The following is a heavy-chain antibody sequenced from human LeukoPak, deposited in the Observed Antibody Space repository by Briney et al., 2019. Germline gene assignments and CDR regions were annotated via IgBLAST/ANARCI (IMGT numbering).Heavy chain of an antibody. CDR3: ARQSSLNWFDP. V-gene: IGHV4-59*08. Sequence: SETLSLTCTVSGGSINSYYWSWVRQPPGKGLEWIGYICYTGSTYYSPFLRSRVTISLDTSKNQFSLKLNSVTAADAAVYYCARQSSLNWFDPWGQGTLVTVSS. CDR1: GGSINSYY. J-gene: IGHJ5*02. CDR2: ICYTGST.